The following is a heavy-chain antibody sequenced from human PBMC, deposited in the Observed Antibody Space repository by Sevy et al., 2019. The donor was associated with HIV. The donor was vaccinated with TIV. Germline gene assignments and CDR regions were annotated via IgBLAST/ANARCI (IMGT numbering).Heavy chain of an antibody. CDR3: TTDSVGIMVRGVYYYYYMYV. Sequence: GGSLRLSCAASGFTFSNAWMSWVRQAPGKGLEWVGRIKSKTDGGTTDYAAPVKGRFTISTDDSKNTLYLQMNSLKTEDTAVYYCTTDSVGIMVRGVYYYYYMYVWGKGTTVTVSS. D-gene: IGHD3-10*01. J-gene: IGHJ6*03. V-gene: IGHV3-15*01. CDR1: GFTFSNAW. CDR2: IKSKTDGGTT.